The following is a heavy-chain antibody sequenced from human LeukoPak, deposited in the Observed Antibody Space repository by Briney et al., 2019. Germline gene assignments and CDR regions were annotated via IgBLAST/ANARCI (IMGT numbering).Heavy chain of an antibody. CDR3: ARHVRKRGIAVAGTPGWFDP. Sequence: SETLSLTCSVSGGSISSGSYYWIWIRQPAGKGLEWIGRIYTSGSTNYNPSLKSRVTISVDTSKNQFSLKLSSVTAADTAVYYCARHVRKRGIAVAGTPGWFDPWGQGTLVTVSS. CDR1: GGSISSGSYY. V-gene: IGHV4-61*02. CDR2: IYTSGST. J-gene: IGHJ5*02. D-gene: IGHD6-19*01.